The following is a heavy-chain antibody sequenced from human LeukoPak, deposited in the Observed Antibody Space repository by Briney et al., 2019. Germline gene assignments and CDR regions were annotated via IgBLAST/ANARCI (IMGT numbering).Heavy chain of an antibody. J-gene: IGHJ6*03. Sequence: GGSLRLSCAASGSTFSNYGMHWVRQAPGKGLEWVAFIRYDGSNKYCADSVKGRFTVSRDNTKNTLYLQMNSLRAEDTAAYYCAKEKNDYSDYSYMDVWGKGTTVTVSS. D-gene: IGHD4-11*01. CDR3: AKEKNDYSDYSYMDV. CDR1: GSTFSNYG. CDR2: IRYDGSNK. V-gene: IGHV3-30*02.